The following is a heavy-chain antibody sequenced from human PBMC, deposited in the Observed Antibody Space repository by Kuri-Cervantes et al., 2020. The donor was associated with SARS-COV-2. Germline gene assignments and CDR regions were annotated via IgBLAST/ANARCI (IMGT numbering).Heavy chain of an antibody. V-gene: IGHV1-69*13. CDR2: IIPMFGVI. CDR1: GGPFSKFT. CDR3: ARSSGYYRRWYFDL. J-gene: IGHJ2*01. D-gene: IGHD3-22*01. Sequence: SVKVSCKASGGPFSKFTINWVRQAPGQGLEWMGGIIPMFGVISYAQKFQGRVTITADESTSTSYMELGSLISDDTAVYYCARSSGYYRRWYFDLWGRGTLVTVSS.